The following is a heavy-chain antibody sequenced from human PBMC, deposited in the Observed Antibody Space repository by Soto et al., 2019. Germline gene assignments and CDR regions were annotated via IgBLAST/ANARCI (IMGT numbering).Heavy chain of an antibody. CDR1: GYTFTSYG. J-gene: IGHJ6*02. CDR2: ISAYNGNT. Sequence: QVQLVQSGAEVKKPGASVKVSCKASGYTFTSYGISWVRQAPGPGLEWMGWISAYNGNTNYAQQLQGRVTMTTDTSTSTADMDLRCLRSDDTAVYYCARAEFDDKGEGDYGMDVWGQGTTVTVSS. V-gene: IGHV1-18*01. CDR3: ARAEFDDKGEGDYGMDV. D-gene: IGHD3-16*01.